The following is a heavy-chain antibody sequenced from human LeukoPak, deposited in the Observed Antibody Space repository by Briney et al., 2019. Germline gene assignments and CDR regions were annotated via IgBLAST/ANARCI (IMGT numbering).Heavy chain of an antibody. J-gene: IGHJ4*02. Sequence: GGSPRLSCAASGFTFSSYEMNWVRQAPGKGLEWVSYISSSGSTIYYADSVKGRFTISRDNAKNSLYLQMNSLRAEDTAVYYCARDMGWLRSGVDYWGQGTLVTVSS. CDR1: GFTFSSYE. CDR2: ISSSGSTI. V-gene: IGHV3-48*03. D-gene: IGHD5-12*01. CDR3: ARDMGWLRSGVDY.